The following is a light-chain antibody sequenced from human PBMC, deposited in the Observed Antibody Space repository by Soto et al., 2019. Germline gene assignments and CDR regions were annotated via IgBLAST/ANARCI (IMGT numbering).Light chain of an antibody. CDR2: YAS. CDR3: QHYSNCPHT. Sequence: EVVMTQSPSTLSVSPGERVTLSCRASESVHRKLAWYHQKPGQGPSLLIYYASTRDTGVPDRFTGSGSGTEFTLTIRRMQSEDFGVYHCQHYSNCPHTFGPGNKVEIK. CDR1: ESVHRK. J-gene: IGKJ3*01. V-gene: IGKV3-15*01.